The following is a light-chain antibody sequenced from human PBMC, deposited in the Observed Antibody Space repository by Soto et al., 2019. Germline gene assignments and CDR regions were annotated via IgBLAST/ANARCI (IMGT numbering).Light chain of an antibody. J-gene: IGKJ2*01. CDR2: DAS. V-gene: IGKV3-11*01. CDR1: QSVSSY. Sequence: EIVLTQSPATLSLSPGERATLSCRASQSVSSYLAWYQQKPGQAPRLLIYDASNRATGIPPSFSGSGSGTDFPLTISSLEPEDFAVYYCQQRSNWPPYTFGQGTKLEIK. CDR3: QQRSNWPPYT.